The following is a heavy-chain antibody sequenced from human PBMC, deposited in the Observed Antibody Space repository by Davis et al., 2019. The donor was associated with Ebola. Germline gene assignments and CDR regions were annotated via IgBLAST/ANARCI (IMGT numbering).Heavy chain of an antibody. CDR2: IKQDGSEK. Sequence: GESLKISCAVSTVTFTTYSMNWVRQAPGKGLEWVANIKQDGSEKYYVDSVKGRFTISRDNAKNSLYLQMNSLRAEDTAVYYCARRPAGLEYGMDVWGKGTTVTVSS. CDR3: ARRPAGLEYGMDV. D-gene: IGHD1-1*01. J-gene: IGHJ6*04. CDR1: TVTFTTYS. V-gene: IGHV3-7*01.